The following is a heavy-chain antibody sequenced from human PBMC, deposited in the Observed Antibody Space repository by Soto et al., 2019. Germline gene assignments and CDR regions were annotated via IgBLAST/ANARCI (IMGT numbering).Heavy chain of an antibody. J-gene: IGHJ6*03. Sequence: QTLSLTCAISGDSVSSNSAAWNWIRQSPSRGLEWLGRTYYRSRWYNDYAVSVRSRITVNPDTSKNQFSLQLTSVTPEDTAVYYCAGTTSHYWYYMDVWGKGTTVTVS. V-gene: IGHV6-1*01. D-gene: IGHD1-7*01. CDR2: TYYRSRWYN. CDR1: GDSVSSNSAA. CDR3: AGTTSHYWYYMDV.